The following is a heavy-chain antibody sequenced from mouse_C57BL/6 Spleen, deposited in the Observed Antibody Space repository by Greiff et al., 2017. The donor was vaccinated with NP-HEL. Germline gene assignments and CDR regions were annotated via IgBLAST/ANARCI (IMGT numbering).Heavy chain of an antibody. CDR2: ISDGGSYT. D-gene: IGHD1-1*01. CDR3: ARDEDYYGSSYVGYYAMDY. CDR1: GFTFSSYA. J-gene: IGHJ4*01. Sequence: EVQLVESGGGLVKPGGSLKLSCAASGFTFSSYAMSWVRQTPEKRLEWVATISDGGSYTYYPDNVKGRFTISRDNAKNNLYLQMSHLKSEDTAMYYCARDEDYYGSSYVGYYAMDYWGQGTSVTVSS. V-gene: IGHV5-4*01.